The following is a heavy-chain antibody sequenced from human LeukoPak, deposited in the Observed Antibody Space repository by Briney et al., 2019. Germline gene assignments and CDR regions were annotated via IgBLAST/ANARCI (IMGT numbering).Heavy chain of an antibody. CDR3: ARELRSSGWYRPFGY. CDR2: INTNTGNP. CDR1: GGTFSSYA. V-gene: IGHV7-4-1*02. D-gene: IGHD6-19*01. Sequence: PWASVKVSCKASGGTFSSYAISWVRQAPGQGLEWMGWINTNTGNPTYAQGFTGQFVFSLDTSVSTAYLQISSLKAEDTAVYYCARELRSSGWYRPFGYWGQGTLVTVSS. J-gene: IGHJ4*02.